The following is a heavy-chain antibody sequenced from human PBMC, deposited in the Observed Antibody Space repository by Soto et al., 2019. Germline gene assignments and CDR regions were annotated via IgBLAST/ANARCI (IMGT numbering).Heavy chain of an antibody. V-gene: IGHV3-11*01. Sequence: QVQLVESGGALVKPGGSLRLSCAASGFTFGDYYMRWIRQTPGKGLEWMSFINSDGGTNYYADSMKGRFTISRDNAKNSLYLQMNSLSAEDTAVYYCARDVDDILTGWLSDKCGQGTLVTVSS. D-gene: IGHD3-9*01. CDR1: GFTFGDYY. CDR2: INSDGGTN. CDR3: ARDVDDILTGWLSDK. J-gene: IGHJ4*02.